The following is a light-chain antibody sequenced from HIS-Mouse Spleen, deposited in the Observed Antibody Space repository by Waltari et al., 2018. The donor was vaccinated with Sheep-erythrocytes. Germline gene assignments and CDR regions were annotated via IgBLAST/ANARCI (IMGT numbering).Light chain of an antibody. CDR1: QSVSSY. Sequence: EIVLTQSPATLSLSPGERATLSCRASQSVSSYLAWYQQKPGQAPRLLIYDASNRATGIPARFSGRGSGTDFTLTISSLEPEDLAVYYCQQRSNWYTFGQGTKLEIK. CDR3: QQRSNWYT. V-gene: IGKV3-11*01. J-gene: IGKJ2*01. CDR2: DAS.